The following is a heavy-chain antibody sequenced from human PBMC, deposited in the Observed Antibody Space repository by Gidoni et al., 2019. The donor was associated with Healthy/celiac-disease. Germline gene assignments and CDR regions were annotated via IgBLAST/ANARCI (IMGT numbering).Heavy chain of an antibody. D-gene: IGHD6-19*01. V-gene: IGHV1-8*01. CDR1: GYTFTSYD. CDR2: MNPNSGNT. J-gene: IGHJ2*01. Sequence: QVQLVQSGAEVKKPGASVKVSCKASGYTFTSYDINWVRQATGQGLEWMGWMNPNSGNTGYAQKFQGRVTMTRNTSISTAYMELSSLRSEDTAVYYCARGPYSSGWYMPSDWYFDLWGRGTLVTVSS. CDR3: ARGPYSSGWYMPSDWYFDL.